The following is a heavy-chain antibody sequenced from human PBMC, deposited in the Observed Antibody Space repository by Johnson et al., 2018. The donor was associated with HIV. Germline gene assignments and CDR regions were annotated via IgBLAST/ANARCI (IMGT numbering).Heavy chain of an antibody. J-gene: IGHJ3*01. CDR1: GFTVSSNY. V-gene: IGHV3-66*01. D-gene: IGHD1-26*01. CDR3: AREAGGSYPDAFDF. CDR2: IYSGGST. Sequence: VQLVESGGGVVQPGGSLRLSCAASGFTVSSNYMSWVRQAPEKGLEWVSVIYSGGSTYYADSVKGRFTISRDNSKNTLYLQMNSLRAEDTAVYYCAREAGGSYPDAFDFWGQGTMVTVSS.